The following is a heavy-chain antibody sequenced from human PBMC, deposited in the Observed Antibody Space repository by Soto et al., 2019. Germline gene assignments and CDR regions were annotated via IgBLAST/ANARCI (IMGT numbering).Heavy chain of an antibody. CDR2: ISYDGSNK. CDR1: GFTFSSYG. V-gene: IGHV3-30*18. CDR3: AKGGDYYYYGMDV. D-gene: IGHD4-17*01. J-gene: IGHJ6*02. Sequence: QVQLVESGGGVVQPGRSLRLSCAASGFTFSSYGMHWVRQAPGKGLEWVAVISYDGSNKYYADSVKGRFTISRDNSKNTLYLQMNSLRAEDTAVYYCAKGGDYYYYGMDVWDQGTTVTVSS.